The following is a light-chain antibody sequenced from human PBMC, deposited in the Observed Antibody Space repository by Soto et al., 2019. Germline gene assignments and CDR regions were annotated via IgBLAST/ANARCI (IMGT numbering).Light chain of an antibody. CDR3: QQSYNPPLT. CDR1: QGISSY. Sequence: DIQMTQSPSSLSASVGDRVTISCRASQGISSYVNWYQQKPGKAPELLIYAASSLQTGVPSRFSGSGSGTDFTLTISSLQPEDFATYFCQQSYNPPLTFGGGTKVEIK. V-gene: IGKV1-39*01. CDR2: AAS. J-gene: IGKJ4*01.